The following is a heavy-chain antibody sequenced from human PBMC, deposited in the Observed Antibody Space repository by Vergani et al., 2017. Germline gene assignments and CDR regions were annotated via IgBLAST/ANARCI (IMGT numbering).Heavy chain of an antibody. CDR1: GGSINSQNYY. V-gene: IGHV4-61*02. D-gene: IGHD2-15*01. CDR2: CHTSGST. Sequence: QVQLQESGPGLVKPSQTLSLTCTVSGGSINSQNYYWSWIRQPAGKGLEWIGRCHTSGSTNYNPSLKSRVTMSEDTSKNQFSLNLTSVTAADTAVYFCERASCLGGSCYKPLFYYWGQGILVTVSS. J-gene: IGHJ4*02. CDR3: ERASCLGGSCYKPLFYY.